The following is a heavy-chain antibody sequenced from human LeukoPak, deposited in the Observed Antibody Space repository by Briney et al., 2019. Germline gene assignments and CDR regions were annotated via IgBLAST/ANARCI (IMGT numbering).Heavy chain of an antibody. CDR3: ARWSGVVVPAARENWFDL. CDR1: GGTFSSYA. CDR2: IIPIFGTA. V-gene: IGHV1-69*05. J-gene: IGHJ5*02. Sequence: ASVKVSCKASGGTFSSYAISWVRQAPGQGLEWMGGIIPIFGTANYAQKFQGRVTITTDESTSTAYMELSSLRSEDTAVYYCARWSGVVVPAARENWFDLWGQGTLVTVSS. D-gene: IGHD2-2*01.